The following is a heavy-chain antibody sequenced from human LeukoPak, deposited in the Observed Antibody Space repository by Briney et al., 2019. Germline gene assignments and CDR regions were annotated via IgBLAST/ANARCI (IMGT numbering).Heavy chain of an antibody. CDR3: AREGRDADPRVSDH. CDR1: GGSISSYH. J-gene: IGHJ4*02. Sequence: SETLFLTCTVSGGSISSYHWSWIRQPAGKGLEWIGRMHPSGSTNYNPSLKSRLTMTVDTSKNQFSLKLSSVTAADTAVYYCAREGRDADPRVSDHWGQGTLVTVSS. V-gene: IGHV4-4*07. CDR2: MHPSGST. D-gene: IGHD6-6*01.